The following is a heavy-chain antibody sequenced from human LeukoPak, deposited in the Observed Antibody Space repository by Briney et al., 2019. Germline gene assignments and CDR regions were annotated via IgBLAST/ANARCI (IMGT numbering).Heavy chain of an antibody. Sequence: PPETLSLTCADHGGSFSVHYWSWIRQRPGEGRECRGQINHIGSIKYNPPLKSRVDIPSHKSKHRFSRNLSSVTAADTAVYYCARETGDAFDIWGQGTMVTVSS. CDR2: INHIGSI. CDR3: ARETGDAFDI. CDR1: GGSFSVHY. J-gene: IGHJ3*02. V-gene: IGHV4-34*01.